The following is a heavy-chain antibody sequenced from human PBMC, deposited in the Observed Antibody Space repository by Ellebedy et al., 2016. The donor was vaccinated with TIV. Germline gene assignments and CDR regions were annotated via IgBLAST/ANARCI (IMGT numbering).Heavy chain of an antibody. CDR3: ARDRITMVRGVISYYGMDV. J-gene: IGHJ6*02. D-gene: IGHD3-10*01. V-gene: IGHV1-69*13. CDR2: IIPIFGTA. CDR1: GGTFSSYA. Sequence: AASVKVSCKASGGTFSSYAISWVRQAPGQGLEWMGGIIPIFGTANYAQKFQGRVTITADESTSTAYMELSSLRSEDTAVYYCARDRITMVRGVISYYGMDVWGQGTTVTVSS.